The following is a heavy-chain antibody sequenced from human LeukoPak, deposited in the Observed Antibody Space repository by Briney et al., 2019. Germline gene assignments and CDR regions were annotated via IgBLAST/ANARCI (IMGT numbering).Heavy chain of an antibody. D-gene: IGHD4-23*01. CDR2: IYYSGIT. J-gene: IGHJ4*02. Sequence: SETMSLTCNVYGGSISSGDYYWSWIRQPPVKGLEWIGYIYYSGITYYNPSLKSRVTISVDTSKNQFSLKLSSVTAADTAVYYCARDLLNEGNHLDYWGQGTLVTVSS. CDR3: ARDLLNEGNHLDY. V-gene: IGHV4-30-4*01. CDR1: GGSISSGDYY.